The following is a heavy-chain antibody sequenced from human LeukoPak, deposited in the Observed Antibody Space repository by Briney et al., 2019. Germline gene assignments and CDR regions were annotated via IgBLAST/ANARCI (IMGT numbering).Heavy chain of an antibody. CDR3: ARGIYCSSTSCQIPYY. Sequence: GESLKISCKGSGYSFTSYWIGWVRQMPGKGLEWMGIIYPGDSDTRYSPSFQGQVTISADKSISTAYLQWSSLKASDTAMYYCARGIYCSSTSCQIPYYWGQGTLVTVSS. D-gene: IGHD2-2*01. CDR2: IYPGDSDT. V-gene: IGHV5-51*01. J-gene: IGHJ4*02. CDR1: GYSFTSYW.